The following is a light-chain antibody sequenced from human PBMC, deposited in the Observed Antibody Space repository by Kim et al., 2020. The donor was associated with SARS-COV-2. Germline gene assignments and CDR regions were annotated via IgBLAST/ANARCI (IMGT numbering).Light chain of an antibody. Sequence: AIQMTQSPSSLSASVGDRVTITCRASQDIGNDLGWYQQIPGKAPKLLIHATFTLESGVPSRFSGSGSGTDFTLTISSLQPEDFGSYYCLQDYTYPLTFGGGTKLEI. J-gene: IGKJ4*01. CDR2: ATF. V-gene: IGKV1-6*01. CDR3: LQDYTYPLT. CDR1: QDIGND.